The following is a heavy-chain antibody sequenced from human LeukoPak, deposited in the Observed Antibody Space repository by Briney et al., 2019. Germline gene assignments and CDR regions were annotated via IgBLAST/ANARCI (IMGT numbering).Heavy chain of an antibody. J-gene: IGHJ4*02. Sequence: ASVKVSCKASGYTFTSYDINWVRHATEQRLEWMGWMNPNSGNTGYAQKFQGRVTMTRNTSISTAYMELSSLRSEDTAVYYCARRSIVLMVYALDYWGQGTLVTVSS. CDR2: MNPNSGNT. CDR3: ARRSIVLMVYALDY. V-gene: IGHV1-8*01. D-gene: IGHD2-8*01. CDR1: GYTFTSYD.